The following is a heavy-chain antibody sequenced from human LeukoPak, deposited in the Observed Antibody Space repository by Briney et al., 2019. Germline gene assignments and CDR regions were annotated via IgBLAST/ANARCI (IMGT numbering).Heavy chain of an antibody. J-gene: IGHJ4*02. CDR1: GFKFDDYA. CDR2: ISWNSGSI. D-gene: IGHD2-2*01. V-gene: IGHV3-9*01. Sequence: GGSLRLSCAASGFKFDDYAMHWVRQAPGKGLEWVSGISWNSGSIAFADSVKGRFTISRDNAKNSLYLQMNSLRAEDTAFYYCAEGEVVVLTGAAFDYWGQGTLVTVSS. CDR3: AEGEVVVLTGAAFDY.